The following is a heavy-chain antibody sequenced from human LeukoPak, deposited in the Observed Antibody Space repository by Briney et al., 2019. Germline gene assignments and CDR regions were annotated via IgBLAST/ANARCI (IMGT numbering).Heavy chain of an antibody. Sequence: SVKVSCKASGGTFSSYAISWVRQAPGQGLGWMGGIIPIFGTANYAQKFQGRVTITTDESTSTAYMELSSLRSEDTAVYYCATTPHYGGNLGKVYSWFDPWGQGTLVTVSS. D-gene: IGHD4-23*01. V-gene: IGHV1-69*05. CDR3: ATTPHYGGNLGKVYSWFDP. J-gene: IGHJ5*02. CDR1: GGTFSSYA. CDR2: IIPIFGTA.